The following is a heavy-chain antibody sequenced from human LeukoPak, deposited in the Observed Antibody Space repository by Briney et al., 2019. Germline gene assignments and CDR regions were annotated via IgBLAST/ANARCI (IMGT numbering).Heavy chain of an antibody. Sequence: APVKPSTLASQDTVTGYYMHWVRQAPGQGLEWMGWINPNSNGTNYANKLKGRITMTRDTTISTAYMELSRLRSDDTAVYYCATISSDWAFGYWGTRALVTVSS. CDR1: QDTVTGYY. J-gene: IGHJ4*02. V-gene: IGHV1-2*07. CDR2: INPNSNGT. CDR3: ATISSDWAFGY. D-gene: IGHD6-25*01.